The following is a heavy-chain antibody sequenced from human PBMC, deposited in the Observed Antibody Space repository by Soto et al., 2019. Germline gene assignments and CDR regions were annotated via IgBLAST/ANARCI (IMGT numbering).Heavy chain of an antibody. J-gene: IGHJ3*02. Sequence: GASVKGSCKGAGGSFSSYAISWVRQATGKGLEWMGGIIPIFGTANYAQKFQGRVTITADESTSTAYMELSSLRSEDTAVYYFAWNYDDYGGQKSAFDIWGQGTMVTVSS. D-gene: IGHD4-17*01. CDR2: IIPIFGTA. CDR1: GGSFSSYA. CDR3: AWNYDDYGGQKSAFDI. V-gene: IGHV1-69*13.